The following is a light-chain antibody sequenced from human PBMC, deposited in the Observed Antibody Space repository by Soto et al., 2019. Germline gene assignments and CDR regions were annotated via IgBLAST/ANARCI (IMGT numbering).Light chain of an antibody. CDR1: SGHNSYA. V-gene: IGLV4-69*01. Sequence: QLVLTQSPSASASLGASVKLTCTLSSGHNSYAIAWHQQQPEKGPRYLMKLNSDDSHSKGDGIPDRFSGSSSGAERYLTISSLQSEDEADYYCQTWGTGIQVFGTGTKVTVL. CDR3: QTWGTGIQV. J-gene: IGLJ1*01. CDR2: LNSDDSH.